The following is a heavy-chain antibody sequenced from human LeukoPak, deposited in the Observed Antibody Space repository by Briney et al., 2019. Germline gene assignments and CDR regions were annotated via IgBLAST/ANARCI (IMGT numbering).Heavy chain of an antibody. CDR1: GYTLTGYY. D-gene: IGHD2-15*01. CDR2: INPNSGGT. Sequence: ASVKVSCKASGYTLTGYYMHWVRQAPGQGLEWMGWINPNSGGTNYAQKFQGRVTMTRDTSISTAYMELSRLRSDDTAVYYCAREDRYCSGGSCPEYYFDYWGQGTLVTVSS. V-gene: IGHV1-2*02. CDR3: AREDRYCSGGSCPEYYFDY. J-gene: IGHJ4*02.